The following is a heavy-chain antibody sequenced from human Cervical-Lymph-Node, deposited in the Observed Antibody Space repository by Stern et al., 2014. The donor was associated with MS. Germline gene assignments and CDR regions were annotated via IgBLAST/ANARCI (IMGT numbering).Heavy chain of an antibody. D-gene: IGHD2-2*01. CDR3: AKDLGRGVVVVPLYGLDV. CDR2: ISDSGVYT. Sequence: EVQLLESGGGLVQPGGSLRLSCAASGFTFSTYAFSWVRQAPGKGLECVSSISDSGVYTYYADSVKGRFPISRDNSKSMLYLEMQSLRAEDTAVYHCAKDLGRGVVVVPLYGLDVWGQGTTVTVSS. J-gene: IGHJ6*02. V-gene: IGHV3-23*01. CDR1: GFTFSTYA.